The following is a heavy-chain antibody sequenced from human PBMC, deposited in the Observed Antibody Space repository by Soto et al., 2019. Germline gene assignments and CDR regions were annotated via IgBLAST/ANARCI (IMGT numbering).Heavy chain of an antibody. CDR3: AKDAREREYLDI. J-gene: IGHJ3*02. V-gene: IGHV3-74*01. D-gene: IGHD1-1*01. CDR1: GITFSNYW. CDR2: INNDGSIT. Sequence: GGSLRLSCAASGITFSNYWMHWFRQAPGKGLVWVSGINNDGSITNYADSVKGRFTISRDNSKNTLYLQMNSLRAEDTAVYYCAKDAREREYLDIWGQGTMVTVSS.